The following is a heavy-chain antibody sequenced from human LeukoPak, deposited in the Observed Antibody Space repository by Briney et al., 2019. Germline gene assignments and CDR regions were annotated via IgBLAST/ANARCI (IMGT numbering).Heavy chain of an antibody. CDR2: ISGSGGST. Sequence: PGGSLRLSCAASGFTFSSYAMSWVRQAPGKGLEWVSAISGSGGSTYYADSVKGRFTIPRDNSKNTLYLQMNSLRAEDTAVYYCAKGTMVRGVIYDYWGQGTLVTVSS. D-gene: IGHD3-10*01. J-gene: IGHJ4*02. V-gene: IGHV3-23*01. CDR3: AKGTMVRGVIYDY. CDR1: GFTFSSYA.